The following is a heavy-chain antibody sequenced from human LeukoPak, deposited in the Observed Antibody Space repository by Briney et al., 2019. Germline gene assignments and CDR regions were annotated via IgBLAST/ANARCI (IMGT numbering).Heavy chain of an antibody. Sequence: SETLSLTCTVSGGSISSSSYYWGWIRQPPGKGLEWIGSIYYSGSTYYNPSLKSRVTISVDTSKNQFSLKLRSVTAADTAVYYCARPLSRLSWLDPWGQGTLATVSS. CDR1: GGSISSSSYY. CDR3: ARPLSRLSWLDP. V-gene: IGHV4-39*01. D-gene: IGHD2-21*01. CDR2: IYYSGST. J-gene: IGHJ5*02.